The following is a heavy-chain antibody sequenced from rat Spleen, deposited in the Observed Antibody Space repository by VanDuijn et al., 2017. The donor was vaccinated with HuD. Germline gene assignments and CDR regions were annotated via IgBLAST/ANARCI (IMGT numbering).Heavy chain of an antibody. D-gene: IGHD1-1*01. CDR1: SYSITSYSR. V-gene: IGHV3-3*01. J-gene: IGHJ1*01. Sequence: EVQLQESGPGLVKPSQSLSLTCSVTSYSITSYSRWNWIRSFPGNKLEWMAYIDSAGSTNYNPSLKSRISITRDTSKNRFFLQFNSVTTEDTATYYCARYEDYGGWYFDFWGPGTMVTVSS. CDR3: ARYEDYGGWYFDF. CDR2: IDSAGST.